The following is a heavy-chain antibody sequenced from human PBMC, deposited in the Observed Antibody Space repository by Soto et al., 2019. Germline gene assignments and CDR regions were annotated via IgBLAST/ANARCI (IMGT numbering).Heavy chain of an antibody. CDR1: GGSISSNF. V-gene: IGHV4-4*07. CDR3: ARQEGDTMVRGVMFAEYYFDY. J-gene: IGHJ4*02. Sequence: SETLSLTCTVSGGSISSNFWSWIRQPAGKGLEWIGRIYSSGSTHYNPSLKSRLTMSVDTPNNQFSLKLSFVTAADTAVYYCARQEGDTMVRGVMFAEYYFDYWGQGTLVTVSS. CDR2: IYSSGST. D-gene: IGHD3-10*01.